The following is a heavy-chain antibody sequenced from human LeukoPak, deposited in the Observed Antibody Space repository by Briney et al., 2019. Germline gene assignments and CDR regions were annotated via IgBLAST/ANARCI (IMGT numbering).Heavy chain of an antibody. CDR1: GFTLSSYA. V-gene: IGHV3-23*01. D-gene: IGHD3-3*01. CDR3: AKSPSEFLEWFGP. J-gene: IGHJ5*02. Sequence: GGSLRLSCAASGFTLSSYAMSWVRQAPGKGLEWVSGSSGSGGSTYYADSVKGRFTISRDNSKNTLYLQMNSLRAEDTAVYYCAKSPSEFLEWFGPWGQGTLVTVSS. CDR2: SSGSGGST.